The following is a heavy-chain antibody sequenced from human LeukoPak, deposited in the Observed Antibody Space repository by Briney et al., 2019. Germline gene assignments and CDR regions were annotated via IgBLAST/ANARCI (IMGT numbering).Heavy chain of an antibody. J-gene: IGHJ6*03. D-gene: IGHD3-10*01. CDR1: GFTFGDYA. CDR2: IRSKAYGGTT. CDR3: TAIGELFIYYMDV. V-gene: IGHV3-49*04. Sequence: RSGGSLRLSCTASGFTFGDYAMSWVRQAPGKGLEWVGFIRSKAYGGTTEYAAPVKGRFTISRDDSKSIAYLQMNSLKTEDTAVYYCTAIGELFIYYMDVWGKGTTVTISS.